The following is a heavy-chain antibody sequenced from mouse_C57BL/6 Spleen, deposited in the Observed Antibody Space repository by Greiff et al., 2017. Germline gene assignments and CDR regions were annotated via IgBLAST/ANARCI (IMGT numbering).Heavy chain of an antibody. CDR3: ARDAYWYFDV. J-gene: IGHJ1*03. CDR1: GFTFSDYG. CDR2: ISSGSSTI. Sequence: EVKVEESGGGLVKPGGSLKLSCAASGFTFSDYGMHWVRQAPEKGLEWVAYISSGSSTIYYADTVKGRFTISRDNAKNTLFLQMTSLRSEDTAMYYCARDAYWYFDVWGTGTTVTVSS. V-gene: IGHV5-17*01.